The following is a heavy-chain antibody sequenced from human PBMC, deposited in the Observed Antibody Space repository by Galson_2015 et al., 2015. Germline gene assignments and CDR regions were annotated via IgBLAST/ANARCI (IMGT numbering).Heavy chain of an antibody. Sequence: SLRLSCAASGFTFSSYAMHWVRQAPGKGLEWVAVISYDGSNKYYADSVKGRFTISRDNPKNTLYLQMNSLRAEDTAVYYCARDRGAYYYDSSGYYNAGYIDYWGQGTLVTVSS. V-gene: IGHV3-30-3*01. CDR3: ARDRGAYYYDSSGYYNAGYIDY. CDR1: GFTFSSYA. CDR2: ISYDGSNK. J-gene: IGHJ4*02. D-gene: IGHD3-22*01.